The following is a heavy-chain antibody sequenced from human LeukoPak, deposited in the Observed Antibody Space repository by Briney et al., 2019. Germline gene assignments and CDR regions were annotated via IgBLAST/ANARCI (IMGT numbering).Heavy chain of an antibody. CDR2: ISSDGSKK. J-gene: IGHJ4*02. Sequence: GGSLRLSCGASGITFSSYGMHWVRQAPGKWLEWEASISSDGSKKYYADSVKGRFTISRDNSKNTLYLQMNSLRTEDTAVYYCAKGGEVSSWYKRLKLYFDYWGQGTLVTVSS. CDR1: GITFSSYG. CDR3: AKGGEVSSWYKRLKLYFDY. D-gene: IGHD6-13*01. V-gene: IGHV3-30*18.